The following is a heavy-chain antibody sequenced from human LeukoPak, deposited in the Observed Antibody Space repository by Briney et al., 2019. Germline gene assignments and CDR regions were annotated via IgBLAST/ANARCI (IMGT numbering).Heavy chain of an antibody. CDR2: IYTSGST. V-gene: IGHV4-4*07. Sequence: PSETLSLTCTLSGGSISRYYWSWIRQPAGKGVEWIGRIYTSGSTNYNPSLKSRVTLSLDTSQNQSSPKMRSVTAAETAVYYGAREREYYDFWSGSYEFFDYGGQGTLVT. CDR3: AREREYYDFWSGSYEFFDY. CDR1: GGSISRYY. D-gene: IGHD3-3*01. J-gene: IGHJ4*02.